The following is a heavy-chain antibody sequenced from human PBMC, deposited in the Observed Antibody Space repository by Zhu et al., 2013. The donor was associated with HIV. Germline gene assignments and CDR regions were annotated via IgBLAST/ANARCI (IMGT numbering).Heavy chain of an antibody. D-gene: IGHD3-22*01. J-gene: IGHJ3*02. Sequence: QVQLVQSGAEVKKPGSSVRVSCKASGGTFSSYAISWVRQAPGQGLEWMGGIIPIFGTANYAQKFQGRVTITADESTSTAYMELSSLRSEDTAVYYCARDIYYYDSSGYRGDAFDIWGQGTMVTVSS. CDR1: GGTFSSYA. CDR3: ARDIYYYDSSGYRGDAFDI. V-gene: IGHV1-69*01. CDR2: IIPIFGTA.